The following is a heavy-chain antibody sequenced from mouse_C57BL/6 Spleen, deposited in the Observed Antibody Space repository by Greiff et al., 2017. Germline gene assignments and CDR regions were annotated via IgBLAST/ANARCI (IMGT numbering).Heavy chain of an antibody. CDR3: LYYSNDVGVDY. Sequence: EVKLVESGGGLVQPGGSMTLSCAASGFTFSDAWMYWFRQSPAKGLEWVAEIRNKANNHATYSAVSVKGRFTISRDDSKSSIYLQMNSLRAEDTGIYCCLYYSNDVGVDYWGQGTTLTVAS. V-gene: IGHV6-6*01. CDR1: GFTFSDAW. D-gene: IGHD2-5*01. CDR2: IRNKANNHAT. J-gene: IGHJ2*01.